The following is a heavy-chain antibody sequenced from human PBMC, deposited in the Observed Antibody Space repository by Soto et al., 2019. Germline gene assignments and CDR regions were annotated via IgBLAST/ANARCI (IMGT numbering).Heavy chain of an antibody. Sequence: DVQLVESGGGLVQPGGSLRLSCAVSGFTFSNSWMHWVRQVSGKGLEWVSRINADGTSTSYADSVKGRFTISRDNAKNTLYLHVNSLRAEYTAVYYCVKVLARGVGVPRFYFDSWGQGALVTVSS. J-gene: IGHJ4*02. D-gene: IGHD2-2*01. CDR3: VKVLARGVGVPRFYFDS. CDR1: GFTFSNSW. CDR2: INADGTST. V-gene: IGHV3-74*01.